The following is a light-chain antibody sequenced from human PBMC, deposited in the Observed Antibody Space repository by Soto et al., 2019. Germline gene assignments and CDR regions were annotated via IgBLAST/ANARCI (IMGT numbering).Light chain of an antibody. V-gene: IGLV2-23*01. CDR1: SSGVGSYNL. J-gene: IGLJ1*01. CDR2: EGS. CDR3: CSYAGSSTYV. Sequence: QSAPTPPPPASRSPGQSLTISCTGTSSGVGSYNLVSWYQHHPGKAPKLMIYEGSKRPSGVSSRFSGSKSGNTASLTISGLQAEDEADYYCCSYAGSSTYVFGTGTKLTVL.